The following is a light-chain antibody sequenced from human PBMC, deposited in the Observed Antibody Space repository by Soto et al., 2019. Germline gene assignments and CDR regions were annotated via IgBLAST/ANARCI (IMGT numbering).Light chain of an antibody. CDR1: SSDVGGYNY. CDR3: CSYAGSYSLYV. V-gene: IGLV2-11*01. CDR2: DVS. J-gene: IGLJ1*01. Sequence: QSVLTQPRSVSGSPGQSVTISCTGTSSDVGGYNYVSWYQQHPGKAPKLMIYDVSKRPSGVPDRFSGSKSGNTASLTISGLQAEDEADCYCCSYAGSYSLYVFGTGTKVTV.